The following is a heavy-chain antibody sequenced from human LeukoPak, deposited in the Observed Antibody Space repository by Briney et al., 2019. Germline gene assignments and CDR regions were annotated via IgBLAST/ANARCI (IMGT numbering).Heavy chain of an antibody. J-gene: IGHJ6*03. Sequence: GGSLRLSCAASGFIFSRNWMSWVRQAPGKGLEWVANIKEDGSEKHYVDSVKGRFTVSRDNAKNSLYLQMNSLTAEDTAVYYCARAEWELHHYYYYYMDVWGKGTTVTVSS. CDR2: IKEDGSEK. CDR3: ARAEWELHHYYYYYMDV. D-gene: IGHD1-26*01. CDR1: GFIFSRNW. V-gene: IGHV3-7*01.